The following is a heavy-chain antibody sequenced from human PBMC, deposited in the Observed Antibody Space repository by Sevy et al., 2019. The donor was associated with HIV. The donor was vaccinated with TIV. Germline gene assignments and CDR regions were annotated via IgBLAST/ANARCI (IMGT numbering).Heavy chain of an antibody. Sequence: SETLSLTCAVSGVSISGHSWSWIRQPPGKGLEWIAYIYKGNTNYNSSLKSRVTISVDSPKNQFSLKLTSVTAADTAIYYCARNINYNVLIGFDNWGQGTLVTVSS. D-gene: IGHD3-9*01. V-gene: IGHV4-59*11. CDR2: IYKGNT. J-gene: IGHJ4*02. CDR1: GVSISGHS. CDR3: ARNINYNVLIGFDN.